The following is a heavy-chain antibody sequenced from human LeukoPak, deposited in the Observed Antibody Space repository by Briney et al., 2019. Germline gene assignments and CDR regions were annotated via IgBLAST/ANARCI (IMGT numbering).Heavy chain of an antibody. CDR3: ATQSYGLFAY. V-gene: IGHV3-7*01. J-gene: IGHJ4*02. CDR1: GVTFNRYW. CDR2: INQEGGDK. D-gene: IGHD4-17*01. Sequence: PGGSLRLSCVDSGVTFNRYWMSWVRQAPGKGLGWVANINQEGGDKYYVDSVKGRFTISRDNAKNSLYLQMNSLRPGDTAVYYCATQSYGLFAYWGQGTLVTVSS.